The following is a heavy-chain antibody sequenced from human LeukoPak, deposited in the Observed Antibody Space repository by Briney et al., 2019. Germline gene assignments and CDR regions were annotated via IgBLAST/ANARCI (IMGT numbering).Heavy chain of an antibody. Sequence: SETLSLTCTVSGGSISSSSYYWGWIRQPPGKGLEWIGSIYYSGSTYYNPSLKSRVTISVDTSKNQFSLKLSSVTAADTAVYYCARRDLWFGELLPFDYWGQGTLVTVSS. V-gene: IGHV4-39*01. D-gene: IGHD3-10*01. CDR1: GGSISSSSYY. J-gene: IGHJ4*02. CDR2: IYYSGST. CDR3: ARRDLWFGELLPFDY.